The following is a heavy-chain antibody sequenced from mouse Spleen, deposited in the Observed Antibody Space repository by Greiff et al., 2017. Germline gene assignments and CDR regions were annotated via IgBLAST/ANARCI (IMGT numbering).Heavy chain of an antibody. D-gene: IGHD1-1*01. J-gene: IGHJ2*01. Sequence: EVMLVESGGGLVKPGGSLKLSCAASGFTFSSYAMSWVRQTPEKRLEWVASISSGGSTYYPDSVKGRFTISRDNARNILYLQMSSLRSEDTAMYYCARGEFITTVVVFDYWGQGTTLTVSS. V-gene: IGHV5-6-5*01. CDR1: GFTFSSYA. CDR3: ARGEFITTVVVFDY. CDR2: ISSGGST.